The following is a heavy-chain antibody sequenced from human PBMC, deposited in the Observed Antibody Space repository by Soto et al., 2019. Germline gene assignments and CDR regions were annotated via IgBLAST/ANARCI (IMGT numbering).Heavy chain of an antibody. CDR3: ARGGNRYSNVASGVGGFDF. CDR2: VYHTGAT. D-gene: IGHD5-12*01. V-gene: IGHV4-59*01. J-gene: IGHJ4*02. Sequence: PSETLSLTCTVSGASISSSYWSWIRQSPERGLEWIAYVYHTGATNYNPSLKSRVTISLHTSKGQFSLNLTSLTTADTAVYFCARGGNRYSNVASGVGGFDFWGQGSLVTVSS. CDR1: GASISSSY.